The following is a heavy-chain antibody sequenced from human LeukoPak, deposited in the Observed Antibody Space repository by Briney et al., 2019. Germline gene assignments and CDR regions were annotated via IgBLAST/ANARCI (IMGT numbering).Heavy chain of an antibody. D-gene: IGHD2-2*01. Sequence: GGSLRLSCEASGFSFSTSWMTWVRQAPGKGLEWVANIRADGGEIYYVDSVKGRFAISRDNAKNSLYLQMNSLRADDTAVYYCASRGPPSAYCSSSSCYHFAYWGQGTLVTVSS. J-gene: IGHJ4*02. CDR2: IRADGGEI. CDR3: ASRGPPSAYCSSSSCYHFAY. V-gene: IGHV3-7*01. CDR1: GFSFSTSW.